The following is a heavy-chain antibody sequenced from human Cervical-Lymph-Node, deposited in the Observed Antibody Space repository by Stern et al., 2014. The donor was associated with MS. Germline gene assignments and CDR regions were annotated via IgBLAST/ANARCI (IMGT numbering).Heavy chain of an antibody. D-gene: IGHD3-22*01. J-gene: IGHJ6*02. V-gene: IGHV3-30*18. CDR1: GFTFRNYG. Sequence: QVQLVESGGGVVQPGRSLRLSCAASGFTFRNYGMHWVRQAPGKGLEWVAVISYHGSTKYYSASVRGRFSISRDNSKNTLTLQMNSLKTEDTALYYCAKDRAMIEVLTMDRRRYALDVWGQGISVTVSS. CDR2: ISYHGSTK. CDR3: AKDRAMIEVLTMDRRRYALDV.